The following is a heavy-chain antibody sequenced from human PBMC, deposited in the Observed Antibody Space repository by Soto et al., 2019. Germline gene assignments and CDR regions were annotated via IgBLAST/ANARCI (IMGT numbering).Heavy chain of an antibody. Sequence: GGSLRLSCAASGFTISSFATQWVRQAPGKGLEWVAVVSYDGSNKFYADSVKGRFTISRDNSKNTLYLQMNSLRAEDTAVYYCASVLDYWGQGILVTVSS. CDR2: VSYDGSNK. CDR3: ASVLDY. CDR1: GFTISSFA. J-gene: IGHJ4*02. V-gene: IGHV3-30-3*01.